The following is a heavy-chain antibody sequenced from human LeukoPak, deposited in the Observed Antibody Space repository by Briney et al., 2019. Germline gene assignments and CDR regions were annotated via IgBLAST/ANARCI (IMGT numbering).Heavy chain of an antibody. CDR1: GGSFSGYY. D-gene: IGHD3-22*01. CDR3: ARDRYYYDSSGYYLFDY. Sequence: SETLSLTSAVYGGSFSGYYWSWIRQPPGKGLEWIGEINHSGSTNYNPSLKSRVTISVDTSKNQFSLKLSSVTAADTAVYYCARDRYYYDSSGYYLFDYWGQGTLVTVSS. J-gene: IGHJ4*02. V-gene: IGHV4-34*01. CDR2: INHSGST.